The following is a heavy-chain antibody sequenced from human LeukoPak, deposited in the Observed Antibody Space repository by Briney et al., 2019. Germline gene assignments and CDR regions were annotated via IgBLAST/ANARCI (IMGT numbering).Heavy chain of an antibody. V-gene: IGHV1-24*01. D-gene: IGHD6-19*01. CDR2: FDPEDGET. Sequence: ASVKVSCKVSEYTLTELSMHWVRQAPGKGLEWMGGFDPEDGETIYAQKFQGRVTMTEDTSTDTAYMELSSLRSDDTAVYYCARGGNSGWRTPNDDYWGQGTLVTVSS. CDR3: ARGGNSGWRTPNDDY. CDR1: EYTLTELS. J-gene: IGHJ4*02.